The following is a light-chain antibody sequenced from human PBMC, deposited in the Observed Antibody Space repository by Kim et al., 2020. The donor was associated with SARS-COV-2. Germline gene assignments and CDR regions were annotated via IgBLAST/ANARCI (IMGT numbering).Light chain of an antibody. CDR1: SSDVGGYNF. CDR3: YSYAGSPV. J-gene: IGLJ3*02. CDR2: DVN. Sequence: QSALTQPRSVSGSPGQSVAISCTGTSSDVGGYNFVSWYQQYPGKVPKVMIYDVNKRPSGVPDRFSGSKSGNTASLTISGLQAEDEADYYCYSYAGSPVFGGGTQLTVL. V-gene: IGLV2-11*01.